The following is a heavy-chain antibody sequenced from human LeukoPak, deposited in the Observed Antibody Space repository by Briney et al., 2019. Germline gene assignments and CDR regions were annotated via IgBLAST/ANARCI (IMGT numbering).Heavy chain of an antibody. J-gene: IGHJ3*02. CDR3: TKGARRYTYGRDACDI. CDR1: GFSFDDYA. CDR2: ISWNSGSI. V-gene: IGHV3-9*01. Sequence: GGSLRLSCAASGFSFDDYAMHWVRQAPGKGLEWVSSISWNSGSIGYADSVKERFTISRDNAKNSLYLQMHSLRAEDTAVYYCTKGARRYTYGRDACDIWGQGTMVTVSS. D-gene: IGHD5-18*01.